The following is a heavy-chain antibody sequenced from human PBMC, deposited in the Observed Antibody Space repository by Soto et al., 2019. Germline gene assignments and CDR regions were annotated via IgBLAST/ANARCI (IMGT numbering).Heavy chain of an antibody. CDR1: GFTFSSYW. Sequence: GGSLRLSCAASGFTFSSYWMSWVRQAPGKGLEWVANIKQDGSEKYYVDSVKGRFTISRDNAKNSLYLQMNSLRAEDTAVYYCARDRSYVWLLYDYWGQGTLVTVSS. J-gene: IGHJ4*02. CDR3: ARDRSYVWLLYDY. CDR2: IKQDGSEK. V-gene: IGHV3-7*05. D-gene: IGHD3-3*01.